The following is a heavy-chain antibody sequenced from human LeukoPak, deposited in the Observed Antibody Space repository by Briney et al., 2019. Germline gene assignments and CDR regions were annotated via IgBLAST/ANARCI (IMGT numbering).Heavy chain of an antibody. CDR2: ITGSGDST. J-gene: IGHJ4*02. Sequence: GGSLRLSCAASGFTFSNSAMSWVRQAPGKGLEWVSTITGSGDSTHYTDSVKGRFTISRDNAKNSLYLQMNSLRAEDTAVYYCARDWGPHFDYWGQGTLVTVSS. CDR1: GFTFSNSA. V-gene: IGHV3-23*01. CDR3: ARDWGPHFDY. D-gene: IGHD3-16*01.